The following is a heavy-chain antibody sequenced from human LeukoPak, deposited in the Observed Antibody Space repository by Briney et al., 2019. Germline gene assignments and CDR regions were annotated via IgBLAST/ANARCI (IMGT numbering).Heavy chain of an antibody. V-gene: IGHV3-23*01. D-gene: IGHD6-13*01. Sequence: PGGSLRLSCAASGFTFSSYAMSWVRQAPGKGLEWVSAISGSGDSTYYGDSVKGRFTISRDNSKNTLYLQMNSLRAEDTAVYYCAKTRPLDSSSWSHGDYWGQGTLVTVSS. CDR1: GFTFSSYA. J-gene: IGHJ4*02. CDR3: AKTRPLDSSSWSHGDY. CDR2: ISGSGDST.